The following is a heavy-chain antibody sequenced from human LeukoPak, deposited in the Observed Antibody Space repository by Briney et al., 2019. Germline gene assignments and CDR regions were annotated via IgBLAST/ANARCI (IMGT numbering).Heavy chain of an antibody. CDR3: VRGDRYFFDY. Sequence: SGGSLRLSCAASGFRFSSYEMNWVRQAPGRGLEWVSYIGNTGRTIYYVDSVKGRFTVSRDNAKNSLYLQMNSLRAEDTAIYYCVRGDRYFFDYWGQGTLATVSS. D-gene: IGHD1-14*01. J-gene: IGHJ4*02. CDR1: GFRFSSYE. V-gene: IGHV3-48*03. CDR2: IGNTGRTI.